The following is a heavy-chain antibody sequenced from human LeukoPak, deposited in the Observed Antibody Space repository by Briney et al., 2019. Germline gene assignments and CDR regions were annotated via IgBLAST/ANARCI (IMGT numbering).Heavy chain of an antibody. CDR1: GGSISSYY. D-gene: IGHD6-13*01. Sequence: PSETLSLTCTVSGGSISSYYWSWIRQPAGKGLEWIGRIYTSGSTNYNPSLKSRVTMSVETSKNQFSLKLSSGTAADTAVYYCARDHDSWRSDYWGQGTLVTVSS. CDR3: ARDHDSWRSDY. J-gene: IGHJ4*02. CDR2: IYTSGST. V-gene: IGHV4-4*07.